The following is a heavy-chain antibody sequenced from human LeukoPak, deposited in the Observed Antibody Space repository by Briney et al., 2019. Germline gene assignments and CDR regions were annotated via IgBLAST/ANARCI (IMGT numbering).Heavy chain of an antibody. CDR1: GFTFSNYW. V-gene: IGHV3-74*01. CDR2: ISSDGTGT. J-gene: IGHJ5*01. CDR3: ARGRIVGGNTFDS. D-gene: IGHD1-26*01. Sequence: GGSLRLSCAASGFTFSNYWIHWVRQAPGKGLVWVSRISSDGTGTIYADSVKGRFTLSRDNANNTLYLQMNSLRAEDTAVYYCARGRIVGGNTFDSWGREPWSSSPQ.